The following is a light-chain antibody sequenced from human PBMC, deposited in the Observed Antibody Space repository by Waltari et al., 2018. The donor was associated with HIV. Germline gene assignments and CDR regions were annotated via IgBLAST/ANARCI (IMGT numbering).Light chain of an antibody. CDR2: EVN. Sequence: QSALTQPPTASGSPGQSVTHSCPGTNSDIDAYNYLSCYQQRPGKAPKFMIYEVNRRPSGVPDRFSGSKSGNTASLTVSGLQAEDEADYYCSSYAGSNNWVFGGGTKLTVL. V-gene: IGLV2-8*01. J-gene: IGLJ3*02. CDR3: SSYAGSNNWV. CDR1: NSDIDAYNY.